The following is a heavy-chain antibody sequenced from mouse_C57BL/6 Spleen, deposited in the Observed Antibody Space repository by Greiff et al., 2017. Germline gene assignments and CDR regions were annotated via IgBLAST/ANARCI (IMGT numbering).Heavy chain of an antibody. CDR2: IDPETGGT. CDR3: TRRGSPPLDY. V-gene: IGHV1-15*01. CDR1: GYTFTDYE. D-gene: IGHD3-1*01. J-gene: IGHJ2*01. Sequence: VKLVESGAELVRPGASVTLSCKASGYTFTDYEMHWVKQTPVHGLEWIGAIDPETGGTAYNQKFKGKAILTADKSSSTAYMELRSLTSEDSAVYYCTRRGSPPLDYWGQGTTLTVSS.